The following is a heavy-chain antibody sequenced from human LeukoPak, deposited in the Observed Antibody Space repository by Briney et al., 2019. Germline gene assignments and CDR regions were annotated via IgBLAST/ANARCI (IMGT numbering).Heavy chain of an antibody. CDR1: GGSISSGSYY. CDR2: IYTSGST. D-gene: IGHD6-13*01. V-gene: IGHV4-61*02. CDR3: AGGGAGIAFYYYYMDV. J-gene: IGHJ6*03. Sequence: SETLSLTCTVSGGSISSGSYYWSWIRQPAGKGLEWIGRIYTSGSTNYNPSLKSRVTISVDTSKNQFSLKLSSVTAADTAVYYCAGGGAGIAFYYYYMDVWGKGTTVTVSS.